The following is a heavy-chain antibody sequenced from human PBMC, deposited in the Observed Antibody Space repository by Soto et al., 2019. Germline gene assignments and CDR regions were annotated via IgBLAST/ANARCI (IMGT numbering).Heavy chain of an antibody. J-gene: IGHJ3*02. CDR1: CGSISSYY. CDR3: ARRYGSAFDI. D-gene: IGHD3-10*01. CDR2: IYYSGST. V-gene: IGHV4-59*08. Sequence: SETLSLTCTVSCGSISSYYWSWIRQPPGKGLEWIGYIYYSGSTNYNPSLKSRVTISVDTSKNQFSLKVSSVTAADTAVYYCARRYGSAFDIWGQGTMVTVSS.